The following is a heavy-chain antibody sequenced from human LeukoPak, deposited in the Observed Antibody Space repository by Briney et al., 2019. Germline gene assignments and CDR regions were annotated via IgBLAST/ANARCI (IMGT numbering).Heavy chain of an antibody. V-gene: IGHV4-30-2*01. CDR2: IYHSGST. CDR1: GGSISSGGYS. CDR3: ARDGGAVAGPVLD. J-gene: IGHJ4*02. D-gene: IGHD6-19*01. Sequence: SGTLSLTCAVSGGSISSGGYSWSWIRQPPGKGLEWIGYIYHSGSTYYNPSLKSRVTISVDRSKNQFSLKLSSVTAADTAVYYCARDGGAVAGPVLDWGQGTLVTVSS.